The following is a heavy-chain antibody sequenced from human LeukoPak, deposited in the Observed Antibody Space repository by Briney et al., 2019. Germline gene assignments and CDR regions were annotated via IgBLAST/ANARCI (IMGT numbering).Heavy chain of an antibody. CDR3: ANGIFSGSYSYDY. D-gene: IGHD1-26*01. Sequence: PGGTLRLSCAASGFTFSSYGMSWVRQAPGKGLEWVSAISGSGGSTYYAESVKGRFIISRDNSKNTLFLQMNSLRAEDTAVYYCANGIFSGSYSYDYWGQGTLVTVSS. J-gene: IGHJ4*02. V-gene: IGHV3-23*01. CDR2: ISGSGGST. CDR1: GFTFSSYG.